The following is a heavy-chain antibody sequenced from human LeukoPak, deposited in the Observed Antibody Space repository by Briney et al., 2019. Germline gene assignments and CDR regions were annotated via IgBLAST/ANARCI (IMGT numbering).Heavy chain of an antibody. CDR3: ASEGYYYDSSGYAPPFDY. J-gene: IGHJ4*02. D-gene: IGHD3-22*01. Sequence: SVKVSCKASGGTFSSYAISWVRQAPGQGLEWMGGIIPIFGTANYAQKFQGRVTITADESTSTAYMELSSLRSEDTAVYYCASEGYYYDSSGYAPPFDYWGQGTLVTVSS. V-gene: IGHV1-69*13. CDR1: GGTFSSYA. CDR2: IIPIFGTA.